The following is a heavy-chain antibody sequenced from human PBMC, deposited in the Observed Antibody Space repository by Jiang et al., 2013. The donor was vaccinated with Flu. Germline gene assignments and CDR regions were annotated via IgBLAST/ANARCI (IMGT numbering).Heavy chain of an antibody. CDR3: ARDTPNWNGDY. CDR2: IIPILGIA. V-gene: IGHV1-69*04. CDR1: GGTFSSYT. D-gene: IGHD1-1*01. Sequence: SGAEVKKPGSSVKVSCKASGGTFSSYTISWVRQAPGQGLEWMGRIIPILGIANYAQKFQGRVTITADKSTSTAYMELSSLRSEDTAVYYCARDTPNWNGDYWGQGTLVTVSS. J-gene: IGHJ4*02.